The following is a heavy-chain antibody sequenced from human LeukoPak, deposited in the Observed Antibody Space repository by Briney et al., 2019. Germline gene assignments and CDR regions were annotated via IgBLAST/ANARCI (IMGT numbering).Heavy chain of an antibody. CDR2: IYHTRTS. CDR1: DGSINGNC. CDR3: ARQTYGDTGSYL. V-gene: IGHV4-59*08. J-gene: IGHJ2*01. D-gene: IGHD4-17*01. Sequence: SETLPLNCTVSDGSINGNCCNWIRHRKVKGMEWIRDIYHTRTSNYNPSIKGRVTISLDSSTNQVSLKLGAVTAEDTALYYCARQTYGDTGSYLWGRGTLVTVSS.